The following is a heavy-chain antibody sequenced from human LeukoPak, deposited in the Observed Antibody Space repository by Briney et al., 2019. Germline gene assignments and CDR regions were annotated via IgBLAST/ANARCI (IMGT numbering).Heavy chain of an antibody. CDR1: GFTLSSYG. CDR2: IRYDGSNK. D-gene: IGHD3-16*01. J-gene: IGHJ4*02. V-gene: IGHV3-30*02. CDR3: AEGDGGATNY. Sequence: GGSLRLSCAASGFTLSSYGMHWVRQAPGKGLEWVAFIRYDGSNKYYADSVKGRFTISRDNSKNTLYLQMKSLRAECTAVYYCAEGDGGATNYWGQGTLVTVSS.